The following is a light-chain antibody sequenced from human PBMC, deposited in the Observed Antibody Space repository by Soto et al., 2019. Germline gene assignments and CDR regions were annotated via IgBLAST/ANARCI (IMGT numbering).Light chain of an antibody. CDR1: QSVSNF. J-gene: IGKJ4*01. CDR2: DVS. Sequence: EIVLTQSPATLSLSPGGRAILSCRASQSVSNFLAWYQQKPGQAPRLLIFDVSTRATGVPPRFSGSGSGTDFTLTIIGLEPEDFAIYYCQQRSNWPITVGGGTKVDIK. V-gene: IGKV3-11*01. CDR3: QQRSNWPIT.